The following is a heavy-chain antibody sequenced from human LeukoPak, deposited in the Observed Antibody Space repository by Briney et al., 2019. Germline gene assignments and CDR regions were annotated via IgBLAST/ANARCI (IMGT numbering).Heavy chain of an antibody. Sequence: ETLSLTCTVSGGSISSYYWSWIRQPPGKGLEWIGYIYYSGSTNYNPSLKSRVTISVDTSKNQFSLKLTSVTAADTAVYYCARGGVVNYYFDYWGQGTLVTVSS. CDR3: ARGGVVNYYFDY. V-gene: IGHV4-59*01. CDR2: IYYSGST. J-gene: IGHJ4*02. CDR1: GGSISSYY. D-gene: IGHD3-16*01.